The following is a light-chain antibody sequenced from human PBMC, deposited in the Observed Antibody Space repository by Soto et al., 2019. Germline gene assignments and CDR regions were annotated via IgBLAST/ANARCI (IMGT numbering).Light chain of an antibody. CDR3: AAWDDGLIGSVA. Sequence: QPVLTQPPSASGTPGQRVTISCSGSSSNIGRNTVNWYRQLPGTAPQLLIYRDNQRPSGVPDRFSGSKSGTSASLTISGLQSEDEADYYCAAWDDGLIGSVAFGGGTQLTVL. CDR2: RDN. CDR1: SSNIGRNT. V-gene: IGLV1-44*01. J-gene: IGLJ2*01.